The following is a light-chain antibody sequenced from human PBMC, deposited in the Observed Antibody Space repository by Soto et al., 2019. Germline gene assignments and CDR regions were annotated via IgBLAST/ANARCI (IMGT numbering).Light chain of an antibody. Sequence: DITWTQSPVTLSLSTWTIAALSSIVSQSVSNSYLAWYQQKPGKAPRLLIYDASTRTTGIPDRFSGSGSGTDFTLTISRLEPEDFAVYYCQQHGTSPITFGQGTRLEIK. CDR3: QQHGTSPIT. CDR1: QSVSNSY. CDR2: DAS. V-gene: IGKV3-20*01. J-gene: IGKJ5*01.